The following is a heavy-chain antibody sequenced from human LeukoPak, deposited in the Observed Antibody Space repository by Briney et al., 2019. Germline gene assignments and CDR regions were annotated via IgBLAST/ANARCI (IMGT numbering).Heavy chain of an antibody. D-gene: IGHD2-8*02. J-gene: IGHJ3*01. CDR3: ARDLAVTHCTGGRCFSAYGVSDV. CDR2: INWDGGTV. Sequence: GGSLRPSCTVSGFSVGDYAMHWVRQRPEKGLEWISLINWDGGTVYYAASVQGRFTISKDKTENSLYLQMDGLRVEDSARYYCARDLAVTHCTGGRCFSAYGVSDVWGQGTMVSVSS. V-gene: IGHV3-43D*03. CDR1: GFSVGDYA.